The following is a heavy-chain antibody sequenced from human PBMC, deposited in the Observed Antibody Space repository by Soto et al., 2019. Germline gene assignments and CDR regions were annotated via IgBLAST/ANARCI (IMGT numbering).Heavy chain of an antibody. Sequence: PSETLSLTCAVYGGSFSGYYWTWIRQPPGKGLEWIGEINHSGNINYNPSLKSRVTISVDTSKNQFSLKVGSVTAADTAVYYCASSSLYGMDVWGQGTTVTVS. CDR2: INHSGNI. CDR1: GGSFSGYY. J-gene: IGHJ6*02. V-gene: IGHV4-34*01. CDR3: ASSSLYGMDV.